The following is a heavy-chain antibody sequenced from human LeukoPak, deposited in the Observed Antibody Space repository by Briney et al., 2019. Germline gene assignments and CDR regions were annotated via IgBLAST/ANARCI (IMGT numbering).Heavy chain of an antibody. D-gene: IGHD6-19*01. V-gene: IGHV3-48*03. CDR2: ISGDGRAI. J-gene: IGHJ4*02. Sequence: GGSLTLSCLASGFAFSSYEMSWLRPAPGKGLEWVSFISGDGRAIHYADSAQGRFANSSDNARNSVFLQINSLRAEDTAVYYCATSLSGWFGPSAYYCGQGTLVTVSS. CDR1: GFAFSSYE. CDR3: ATSLSGWFGPSAYY.